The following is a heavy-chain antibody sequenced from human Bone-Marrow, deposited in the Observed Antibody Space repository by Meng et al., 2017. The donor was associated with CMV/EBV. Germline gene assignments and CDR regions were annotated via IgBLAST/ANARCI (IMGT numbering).Heavy chain of an antibody. Sequence: SETLSLTCAVYGGSFSGYYWSWIRQPPGKGLEWIGEINHSGSTYYNPSLKSRVTVSVDTSKNQFSLKLSSVTAADTAVYYCARNNGSGRSSKRVYYGMDVWGQGTTVTLSS. CDR3: ARNNGSGRSSKRVYYGMDV. D-gene: IGHD3-10*01. V-gene: IGHV4-34*01. J-gene: IGHJ6*02. CDR1: GGSFSGYY. CDR2: INHSGST.